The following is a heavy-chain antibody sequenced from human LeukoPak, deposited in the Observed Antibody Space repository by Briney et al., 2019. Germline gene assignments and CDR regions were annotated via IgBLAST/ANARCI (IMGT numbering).Heavy chain of an antibody. CDR1: CGPLTSYY. Sequence: SETLSLTCAVSCGPLTSYYRRWIRQPPGKGLEWIWFIYYLGSTNYNPSLGSRVTISVDTSKNRFSLKLSSVTAADTAVYYCARDRYSGYDGFGAFDIWGQGTMVTVSS. V-gene: IGHV4-59*01. D-gene: IGHD5-12*01. J-gene: IGHJ3*02. CDR2: IYYLGST. CDR3: ARDRYSGYDGFGAFDI.